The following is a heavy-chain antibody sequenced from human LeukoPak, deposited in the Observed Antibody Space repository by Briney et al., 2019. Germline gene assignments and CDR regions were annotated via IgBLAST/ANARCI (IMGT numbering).Heavy chain of an antibody. CDR2: VHLSGAT. J-gene: IGHJ4*02. CDR3: TRESGAFSPFGF. V-gene: IGHV4-4*02. CDR1: GGSIMTTNW. D-gene: IGHD1-26*01. Sequence: SGTLSLTCAVSGGSIMTTNWWSWVRRPPGKGLEWIGEVHLSGATNYNPSLESRVSMSIDTSKNQMSLKLTSVTAADTAIYFCTRESGAFSPFGFWGQGTLVTVSS.